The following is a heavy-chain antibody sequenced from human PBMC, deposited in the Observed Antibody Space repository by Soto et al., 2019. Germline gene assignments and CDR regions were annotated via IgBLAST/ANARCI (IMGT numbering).Heavy chain of an antibody. Sequence: QLQLQESGSGLVKPSQTLSLTCAVSGGSISSGGYSWSWIRQPPGKGLEWIGYIYHSGSTYYNPSLKIRVTISVDRSKNQFSLKLSSVTAADTAVYYCARAQGGVRGVVADWGQGTLVTVSS. CDR3: ARAQGGVRGVVAD. J-gene: IGHJ4*02. CDR1: GGSISSGGYS. D-gene: IGHD2-15*01. V-gene: IGHV4-30-2*01. CDR2: IYHSGST.